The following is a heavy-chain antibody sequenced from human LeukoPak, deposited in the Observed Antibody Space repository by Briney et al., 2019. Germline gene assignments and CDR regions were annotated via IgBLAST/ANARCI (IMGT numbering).Heavy chain of an antibody. CDR1: GFTFSSYA. CDR3: ARDREEMPTQWEAFDF. CDR2: ISYDGSNK. Sequence: PGGSLRLSCAASGFTFSSYAMHWVRQAPGKGLEWVAVISYDGSNKYYADSVKGRFTISRDNSKNTLYLQMNSLRAEDTAVYYCARDREEMPTQWEAFDFWGQGTMVTVSS. J-gene: IGHJ3*01. V-gene: IGHV3-30-3*01. D-gene: IGHD5-24*01.